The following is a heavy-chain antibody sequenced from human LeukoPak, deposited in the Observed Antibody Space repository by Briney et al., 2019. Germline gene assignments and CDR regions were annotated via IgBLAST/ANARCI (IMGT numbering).Heavy chain of an antibody. Sequence: GGSLRLSCAASGFTFSDYYMSWIRQAPGKGLEWVSYISSSGSTIYYADSVKGRFTISRDNAKNSLYLQMNSLRVDDTGIYYCARGFLQLTPYYFDYWGQGALVTVSS. CDR2: ISSSGSTI. J-gene: IGHJ4*02. CDR1: GFTFSDYY. D-gene: IGHD1-1*01. V-gene: IGHV3-11*04. CDR3: ARGFLQLTPYYFDY.